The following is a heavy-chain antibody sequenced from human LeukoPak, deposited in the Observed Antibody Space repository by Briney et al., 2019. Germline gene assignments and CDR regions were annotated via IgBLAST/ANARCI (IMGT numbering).Heavy chain of an antibody. CDR3: ARDLQGFLRLGELSLYYFDY. J-gene: IGHJ4*02. CDR1: GYTFTSYG. D-gene: IGHD3-16*02. Sequence: GASVKVSCKASGYTFTSYGISWVRQAPGQGLEWMGWISGYNGHTKNAQKLQGRVTMTTDTSTSTAYMELRSLRSDDTAVYYCARDLQGFLRLGELSLYYFDYWGQGTLVTVSS. CDR2: ISGYNGHT. V-gene: IGHV1-18*01.